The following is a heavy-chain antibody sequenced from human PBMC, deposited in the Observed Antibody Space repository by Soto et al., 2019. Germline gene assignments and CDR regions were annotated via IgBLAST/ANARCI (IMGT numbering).Heavy chain of an antibody. J-gene: IGHJ6*02. CDR1: GGTFSSYA. CDR3: AGGCTNGVCYTYFIYYYYGMDV. Sequence: QVQLVQSGAEVKKPGSSVKVSCKASGGTFSSYAISWVRQAPGQGLEWMGGIIPIFGTANYAQKFQGRVTITADESTSTAYMELSSLRSEDTAVYYCAGGCTNGVCYTYFIYYYYGMDVWGQGTTVTVSS. CDR2: IIPIFGTA. D-gene: IGHD2-8*01. V-gene: IGHV1-69*12.